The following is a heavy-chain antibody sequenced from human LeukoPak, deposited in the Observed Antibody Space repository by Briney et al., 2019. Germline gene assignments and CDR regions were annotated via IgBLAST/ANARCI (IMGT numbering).Heavy chain of an antibody. CDR1: GFTFDDYA. CDR2: ISGDGGST. Sequence: GGSLRLSCAASGFTFDDYAMHWVRQAPGKGLEWVSLISGDGGSTYYGDSVKGRFTISRDNSKNSLYLQMNSLGTEDTALYYCAKDSSGYYYVYQHWGQGTLVTVSS. V-gene: IGHV3-43*02. CDR3: AKDSSGYYYVYQH. J-gene: IGHJ1*01. D-gene: IGHD3-22*01.